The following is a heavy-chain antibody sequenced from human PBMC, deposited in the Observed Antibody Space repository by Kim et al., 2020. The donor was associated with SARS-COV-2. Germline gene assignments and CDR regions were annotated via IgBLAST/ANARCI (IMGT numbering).Heavy chain of an antibody. J-gene: IGHJ4*02. CDR3: AKDRTFGGVIVPTFDY. D-gene: IGHD3-16*02. Sequence: SVQGRFTISRDNSKNTLYLQMNSLRAEDTAVYYCAKDRTFGGVIVPTFDYWGQGTLVTVSS. V-gene: IGHV3-23*01.